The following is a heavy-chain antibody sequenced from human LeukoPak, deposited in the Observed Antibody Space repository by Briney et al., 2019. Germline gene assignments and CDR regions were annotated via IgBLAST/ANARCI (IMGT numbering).Heavy chain of an antibody. CDR3: AKDIGYYDYVWGSYRFGY. CDR1: GFTFSSYG. V-gene: IGHV3-30*18. CDR2: ISYDGSNK. J-gene: IGHJ4*02. D-gene: IGHD3-16*02. Sequence: GGSLRLSCAASGFTFSSYGMHWVRQAPGKGLEWVAVISYDGSNKYYADSVKDRFTISRDNSKNTLYLQMNSLRAEDTAVYYCAKDIGYYDYVWGSYRFGYWGQGTLVTVSS.